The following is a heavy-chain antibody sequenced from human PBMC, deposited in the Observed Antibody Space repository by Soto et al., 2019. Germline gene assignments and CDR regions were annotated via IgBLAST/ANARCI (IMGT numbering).Heavy chain of an antibody. V-gene: IGHV4-31*03. J-gene: IGHJ4*02. CDR3: ARDLGGYRFDY. CDR2: IYYSGKT. D-gene: IGHD5-12*01. Sequence: QVQLQESGPGLVKPSQTLSLTCTVSGGSISSGVYYWTWIRQQPGKVLEWIGYIYYSGKTYYNPSRKSRLTISLDTSKNYFSLKLSSVTAADTAVYYCARDLGGYRFDYWGQGTLVTVSS. CDR1: GGSISSGVYY.